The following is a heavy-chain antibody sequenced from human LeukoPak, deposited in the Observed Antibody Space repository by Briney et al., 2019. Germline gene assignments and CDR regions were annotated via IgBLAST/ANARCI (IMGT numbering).Heavy chain of an antibody. V-gene: IGHV4-59*01. Sequence: SETLSLTCTVSGGSISSYYWSWIRQPPGKGLDWIGYIYYTVSTNYNPSLKSRVTISLDTSKKEFSLKLSSVTAADTAVCYCARGRDGYKFDYWGQGTLVTVSS. J-gene: IGHJ4*02. CDR2: IYYTVST. CDR1: GGSISSYY. D-gene: IGHD5-24*01. CDR3: ARGRDGYKFDY.